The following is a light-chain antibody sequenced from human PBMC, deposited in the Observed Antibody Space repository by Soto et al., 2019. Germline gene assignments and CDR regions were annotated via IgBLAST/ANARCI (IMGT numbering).Light chain of an antibody. J-gene: IGKJ5*01. CDR2: AAS. V-gene: IGKV1-39*01. CDR3: QQSYSIPYT. CDR1: RSISSY. Sequence: DIQMTQSPSSLSASVGDRVTITCRASRSISSYLNWYQQKPGKATKLLIYAASSLQSGVPSRFSGSGSGTDFTLTISSLQPEDFATYYCQQSYSIPYTFGQGTRLEN.